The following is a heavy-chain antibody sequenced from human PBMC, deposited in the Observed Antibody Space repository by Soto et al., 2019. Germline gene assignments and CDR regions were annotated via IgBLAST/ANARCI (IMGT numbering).Heavy chain of an antibody. Sequence: NPSETLSLTCAASGESFSDFYWSWIRQPPGKGLEWIGEINHSGHTSYNPSLKSRVTISVDTSKNQFSLKLSSVTAADTAVYYCARGLRYYGSGSHYGLDVWGQGTTVTVSS. CDR2: INHSGHT. CDR3: ARGLRYYGSGSHYGLDV. V-gene: IGHV4-34*01. D-gene: IGHD3-10*01. CDR1: GESFSDFY. J-gene: IGHJ6*02.